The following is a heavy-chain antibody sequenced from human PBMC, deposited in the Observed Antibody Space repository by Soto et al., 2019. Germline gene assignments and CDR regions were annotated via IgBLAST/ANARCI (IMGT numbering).Heavy chain of an antibody. CDR3: AKGHAYIAAAVHFDY. CDR2: ISYDGSNK. J-gene: IGHJ4*02. D-gene: IGHD6-13*01. V-gene: IGHV3-30*18. Sequence: GGSLRLSCAASGFTFSSYGMHWVRQAPGKGLEWVAVISYDGSNKYYADSVKGRFTISRDNSKNTLYLQMNSLRAEDTAVYYCAKGHAYIAAAVHFDYWGQGTLVTVSS. CDR1: GFTFSSYG.